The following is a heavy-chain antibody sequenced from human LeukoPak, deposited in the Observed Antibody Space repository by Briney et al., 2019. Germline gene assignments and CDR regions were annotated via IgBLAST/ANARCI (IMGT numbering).Heavy chain of an antibody. Sequence: ASVKVSCKASGYSFTDYYVHWVRQAPGQGLEWMGWINPNSGDATFAHYAQRFQGRVAMTRDTSISTFYLELTSLTPDDTALYYCARGRGRGSSWYFGYWGQGTLVTVSS. J-gene: IGHJ4*02. V-gene: IGHV1-2*02. D-gene: IGHD6-13*01. CDR2: INPNSGDA. CDR1: GYSFTDYY. CDR3: ARGRGRGSSWYFGY.